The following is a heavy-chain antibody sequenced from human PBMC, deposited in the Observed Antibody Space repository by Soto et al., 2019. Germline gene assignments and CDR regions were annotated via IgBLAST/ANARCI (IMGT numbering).Heavy chain of an antibody. Sequence: GGSPRLSCAAPGFTFSSYCMHWVRQAPGKGLEWVAVISYDGSNKYYADSVKGRFTISRDNSKNTLYLQMNSLRAEDTAVYYCAKDSVVPAARNYYYYYGMDVWGQGTTVTVSS. CDR1: GFTFSSYC. D-gene: IGHD2-2*01. J-gene: IGHJ6*02. CDR3: AKDSVVPAARNYYYYYGMDV. CDR2: ISYDGSNK. V-gene: IGHV3-30*18.